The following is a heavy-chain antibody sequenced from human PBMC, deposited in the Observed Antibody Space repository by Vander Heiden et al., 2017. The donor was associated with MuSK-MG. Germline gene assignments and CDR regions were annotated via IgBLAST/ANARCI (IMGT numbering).Heavy chain of an antibody. D-gene: IGHD3-16*02. Sequence: EVQLVQSGAEVKKHGESLKISCKGSGYSFTSYWIGWVRQMPGKGLEWMGIIYPGDSDTRYSPSFKGQVTISADKSISTAYLQWSSLKASDTAMYYCARRDYIWGSYRRYYFDYWGQGTLVTVSS. V-gene: IGHV5-51*01. CDR1: GYSFTSYW. CDR2: IYPGDSDT. J-gene: IGHJ4*02. CDR3: ARRDYIWGSYRRYYFDY.